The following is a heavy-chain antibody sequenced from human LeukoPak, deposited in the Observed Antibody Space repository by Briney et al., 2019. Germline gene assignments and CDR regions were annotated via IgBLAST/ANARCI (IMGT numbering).Heavy chain of an antibody. CDR1: GGSISRYY. CDR2: IYYSGST. V-gene: IGHV4-59*08. CDR3: ARRWGDEY. D-gene: IGHD3-16*01. J-gene: IGHJ4*02. Sequence: PSETLSLTCTVSGGSISRYYWSWIRQPPEKGLEWIGYIYYSGSTNYNPSLKSRVTMSIDTSKNQFSLELSSVTAADTAVYYCARRWGDEYWGQGTLVTVSS.